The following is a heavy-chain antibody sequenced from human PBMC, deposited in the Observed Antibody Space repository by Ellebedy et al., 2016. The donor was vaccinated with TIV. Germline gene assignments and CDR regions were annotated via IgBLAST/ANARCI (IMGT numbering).Heavy chain of an antibody. CDR3: ARVGYVGVFDY. Sequence: GESLKISCAASGFTFSSYGMHWVRQAPGKGLEWVAVISYDGSNKYYADSVKGRFTISRDNSKNTLYLQMNSLRAEDTAVYYCARVGYVGVFDYWGQGTLVTVSS. J-gene: IGHJ4*02. V-gene: IGHV3-30*03. CDR2: ISYDGSNK. D-gene: IGHD2-21*01. CDR1: GFTFSSYG.